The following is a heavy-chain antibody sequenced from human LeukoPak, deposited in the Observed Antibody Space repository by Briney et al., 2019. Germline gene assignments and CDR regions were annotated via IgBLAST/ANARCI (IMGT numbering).Heavy chain of an antibody. V-gene: IGHV3-53*01. CDR1: GFTVSSNY. J-gene: IGHJ4*02. CDR3: ARDSRRGSTWYSDY. CDR2: IYSGGST. D-gene: IGHD6-13*01. Sequence: GGSLRLSCAASGFTVSSNYMSWVRQAPGKGLEWVSVIYSGGSTYYADSVKGRFTISRDNSKNTLYLQMNSLRAEDTAVYYCARDSRRGSTWYSDYWGQGTLVTVSS.